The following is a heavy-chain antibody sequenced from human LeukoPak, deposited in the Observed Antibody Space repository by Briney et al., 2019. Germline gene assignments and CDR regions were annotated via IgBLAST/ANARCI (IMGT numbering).Heavy chain of an antibody. Sequence: SETLSLTCTVSGGSISSYYWSWIRQPPGKGLEWIGYIYYSGSTNYNPSLKSRVTISVDTSKNQFSLKLSSVTAADTAVYYCARRRGHQLLWKNPFDYWGQGTLVTVSS. CDR2: IYYSGST. V-gene: IGHV4-59*12. CDR1: GGSISSYY. D-gene: IGHD2-2*01. J-gene: IGHJ4*02. CDR3: ARRRGHQLLWKNPFDY.